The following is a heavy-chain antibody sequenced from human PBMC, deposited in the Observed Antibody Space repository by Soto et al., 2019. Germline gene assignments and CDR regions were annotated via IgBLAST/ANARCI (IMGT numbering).Heavy chain of an antibody. V-gene: IGHV1-69*13. Sequence: GASVKVSCKASGGTFSSYAISWVRQAPGQGLEWMGGIIPIFGTANYAQKFQGRVTITADESTSTAYMELSSLRSEDTAVYYCARETMVRGVTPFGYWGQGTLVTVSS. CDR1: GGTFSSYA. J-gene: IGHJ4*02. CDR2: IIPIFGTA. CDR3: ARETMVRGVTPFGY. D-gene: IGHD3-10*01.